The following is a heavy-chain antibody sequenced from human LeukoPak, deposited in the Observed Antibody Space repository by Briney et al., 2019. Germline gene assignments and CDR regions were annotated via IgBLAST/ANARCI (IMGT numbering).Heavy chain of an antibody. CDR3: ARHMGRCTSCYESWFDY. CDR1: GYSFTSYW. CDR2: IDPSDSYT. V-gene: IGHV5-10-1*01. D-gene: IGHD2-2*01. Sequence: GESLKISCKGSGYSFTSYWISWVRQIPGKGLEWMGRIDPSDSYTNYSPSFQGHVTISADKSISTAYLQWSSLKASDTAMYYCARHMGRCTSCYESWFDYWGQGTLVTVSS. J-gene: IGHJ4*02.